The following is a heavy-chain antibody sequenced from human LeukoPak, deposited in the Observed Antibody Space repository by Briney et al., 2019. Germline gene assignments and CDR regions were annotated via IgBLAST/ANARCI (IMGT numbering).Heavy chain of an antibody. CDR3: ARVEQWLPQNDY. D-gene: IGHD6-19*01. CDR2: ISSSSSYT. V-gene: IGHV3-11*06. J-gene: IGHJ4*02. Sequence: GGSLRLSCAASGFTFSDYYMSWIRQAPGKGLEGVSYISSSSSYTNYADSVKGRFTISRDNAKNSLYLQMNSLRAEDTAVYYCARVEQWLPQNDYWGQGTLVTVSS. CDR1: GFTFSDYY.